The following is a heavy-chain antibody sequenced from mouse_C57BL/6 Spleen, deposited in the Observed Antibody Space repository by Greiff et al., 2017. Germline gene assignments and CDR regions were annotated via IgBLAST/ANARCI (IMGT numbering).Heavy chain of an antibody. D-gene: IGHD2-2*01. CDR1: GFTFSSYA. Sequence: EVQGVESGGGLVKPGGSLKLSCAASGFTFSSYAMSWVRQTPEKRLEWVATISDGGSYTYYPDNVKGRFTISRDNAKNNLYLQMSHLTSEDTAMYYCARDRDGNDQDVWGTGTTVTVSS. CDR3: ARDRDGNDQDV. J-gene: IGHJ1*03. V-gene: IGHV5-4*01. CDR2: ISDGGSYT.